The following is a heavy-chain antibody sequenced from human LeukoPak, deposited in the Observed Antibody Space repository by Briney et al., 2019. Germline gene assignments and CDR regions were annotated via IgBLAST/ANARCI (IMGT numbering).Heavy chain of an antibody. V-gene: IGHV3-7*01. CDR2: IKQDGSEK. D-gene: IGHD5-18*01. Sequence: GESLKISCAASGFTFSSYWMSWVRQAPGKGLEWVANIKQDGSEKYYVDSVKGRFTISRDNAKNSLYLQMNSLRAEDTAVYYCASGVDTAMVPFDYWGQGTLVTVSS. CDR1: GFTFSSYW. J-gene: IGHJ4*02. CDR3: ASGVDTAMVPFDY.